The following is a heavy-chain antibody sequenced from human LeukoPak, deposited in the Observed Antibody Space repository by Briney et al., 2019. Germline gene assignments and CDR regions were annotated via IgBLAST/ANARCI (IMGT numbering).Heavy chain of an antibody. V-gene: IGHV3-48*01. CDR1: GFTFSSYS. Sequence: PGGSLRLSCAASGFTFSSYSMNWVRQAPGKGLEWVSYISSSSSTIYYADSVKDRFTISRDNAKNSLYLQMNSLRAEDTAVYYCAKSLSSRGLIIPKTSRYFDYWGQGTLVTVSS. CDR2: ISSSSSTI. CDR3: AKSLSSRGLIIPKTSRYFDY. J-gene: IGHJ4*02. D-gene: IGHD3-10*01.